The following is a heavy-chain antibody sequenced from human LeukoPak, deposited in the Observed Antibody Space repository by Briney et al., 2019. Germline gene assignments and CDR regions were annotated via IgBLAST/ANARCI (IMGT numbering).Heavy chain of an antibody. CDR1: GFTFSIYA. D-gene: IGHD3-9*01. V-gene: IGHV3-23*01. CDR3: ALDILTGYYPH. CDR2: ISGSGGST. Sequence: GGSLRLSCAASGFTFSIYAMSWVRQAPGKGLEWVSAISGSGGSTYYADSVKGRFTISRDNSKNTLYLQMNSLRAEDTAVYYCALDILTGYYPHWGQGTLVTVSS. J-gene: IGHJ4*02.